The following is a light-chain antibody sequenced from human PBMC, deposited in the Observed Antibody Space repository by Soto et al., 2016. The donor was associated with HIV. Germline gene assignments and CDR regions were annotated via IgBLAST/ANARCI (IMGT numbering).Light chain of an antibody. CDR1: QSVNDW. CDR2: KVS. J-gene: IGKJ5*01. V-gene: IGKV1-5*03. Sequence: DIQLTQSPSTLSAAVGDRVTITCRASQSVNDWLAWYQQKPGTPPSLLIYKVSTLESGVPSRFSGVGFGTDFTLTISTLQPEDSAIYYCQQYYSTSITFGQGTRLEI. CDR3: QQYYSTSIT.